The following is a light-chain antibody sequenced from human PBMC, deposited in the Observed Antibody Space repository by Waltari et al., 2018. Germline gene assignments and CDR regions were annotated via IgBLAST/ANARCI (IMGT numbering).Light chain of an antibody. CDR2: AAS. CDR1: QSISSY. V-gene: IGKV1-39*01. J-gene: IGKJ2*01. CDR3: QQSYSTPYT. Sequence: DIQMTQSPASLSASVGDRVTITCRDSQSISSYLNWYQQNPGKAPKLLIYAASSLQSGVPSRFSGSGSGTAFTLTISSLQPEDFATYYCQQSYSTPYTFGQGTKLELK.